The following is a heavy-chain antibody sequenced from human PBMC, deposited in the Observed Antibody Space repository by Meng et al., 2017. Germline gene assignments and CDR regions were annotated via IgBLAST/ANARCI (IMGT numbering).Heavy chain of an antibody. CDR3: ARKGSGSYYNPKQPDAFNI. CDR2: IYSGGST. CDR1: GFTVSSNY. Sequence: GESLKISCAASGFTVSSNYMSWVRQAPGKGLEWVSVIYSGGSTYYADSVKGRFTISRDNSKNTLYLQMNSLRAEDTAVYYCARKGSGSYYNPKQPDAFNIWGQGPMVTVSS. V-gene: IGHV3-53*01. J-gene: IGHJ3*02. D-gene: IGHD3-10*01.